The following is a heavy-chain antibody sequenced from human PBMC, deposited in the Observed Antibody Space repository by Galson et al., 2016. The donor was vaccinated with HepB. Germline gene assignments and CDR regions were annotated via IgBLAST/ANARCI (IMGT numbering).Heavy chain of an antibody. D-gene: IGHD2-15*01. V-gene: IGHV3-7*01. CDR3: ARGGKIAVLVAAT. J-gene: IGHJ4*02. CDR2: INPDESEK. CDR1: GFTFGAYW. Sequence: SLRLSCAASGFTFGAYWMSWVRQAPGKGLEWVANINPDESEKHYVDSVRGRFAISRDNAKTSLFLQMNSLRAEDTAMSYCARGGKIAVLVAATWGQGTLVTVSS.